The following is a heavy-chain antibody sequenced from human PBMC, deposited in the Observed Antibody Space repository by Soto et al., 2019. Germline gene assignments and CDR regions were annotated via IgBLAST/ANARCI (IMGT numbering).Heavy chain of an antibody. D-gene: IGHD6-19*01. V-gene: IGHV4-59*01. J-gene: IGHJ4*02. CDR3: VRDMGIAVAGAFDY. CDR1: GGSISSYY. Sequence: PSETLSLTCTVSGGSISSYYWSWIRQPPGKGLEWIGYIYYSGSTNYNPSLKSRVTISVDTSKNQFSLKLSSVTAADTAVYYCVRDMGIAVAGAFDYWGQGTLVTVSS. CDR2: IYYSGST.